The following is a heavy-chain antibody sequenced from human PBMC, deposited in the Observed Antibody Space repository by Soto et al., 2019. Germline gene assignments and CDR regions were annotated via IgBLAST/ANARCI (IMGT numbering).Heavy chain of an antibody. J-gene: IGHJ4*02. V-gene: IGHV3-30-3*01. CDR3: ARDGGYCSGGSCYDGGFDY. Sequence: QVQLVESGGGVVQPGRSLRLSCAASGFTFSSYAMHWVRQAPGKGLEWVAVISYDGSNKYYADSVKGGFTISRDNSKNTLYLQMNSLRAEDTAVYYCARDGGYCSGGSCYDGGFDYWGQGTLVTVSS. D-gene: IGHD2-15*01. CDR2: ISYDGSNK. CDR1: GFTFSSYA.